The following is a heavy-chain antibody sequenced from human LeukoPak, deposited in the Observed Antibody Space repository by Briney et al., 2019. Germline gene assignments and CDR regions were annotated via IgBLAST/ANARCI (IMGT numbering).Heavy chain of an antibody. CDR3: ARIGFSYYMDV. CDR2: IDGDDDK. CDR1: GFSLSTSGMR. J-gene: IGHJ6*03. Sequence: SGPTLANPTQTLTLTCTFSGFSLSTSGMRVSWISQPPGKALEWLARIDGDDDKFYRTSLKTRLTTSKATSKNQVVLTMTNMDPVDTATYYCARIGFSYYMDVWGKGTTVTVSS. V-gene: IGHV2-70*04.